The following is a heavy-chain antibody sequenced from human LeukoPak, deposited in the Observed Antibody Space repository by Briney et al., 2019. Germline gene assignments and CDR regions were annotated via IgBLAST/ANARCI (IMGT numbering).Heavy chain of an antibody. Sequence: SDTLSLTCSVSGYSISSDFYWGWIRPPPGKGLEWIGTIHHSGSAYYNPSLKSRVTISVDTSKNQFSLKLSSVTAADTAVYYCARVRAGCFDYWGQGTLVTVSS. J-gene: IGHJ4*02. CDR1: GYSISSDFY. D-gene: IGHD6-13*01. CDR2: IHHSGSA. CDR3: ARVRAGCFDY. V-gene: IGHV4-38-2*02.